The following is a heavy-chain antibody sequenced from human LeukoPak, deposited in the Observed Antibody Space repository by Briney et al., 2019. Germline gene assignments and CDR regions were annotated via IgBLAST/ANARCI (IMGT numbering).Heavy chain of an antibody. CDR1: GFTLSRAW. V-gene: IGHV3-7*01. CDR2: ITEDGCAK. J-gene: IGHJ4*02. Sequence: PGGSLRLSCAASGFTLSRAWMTCVRQAPGRGREWVTNITEDGCAKKYVDSVKGRFTISRDNTKKPLFLQMYSLRVEDTAVYYCARDAGWNRFDYWGQGTLVTVSS. CDR3: ARDAGWNRFDY. D-gene: IGHD1-1*01.